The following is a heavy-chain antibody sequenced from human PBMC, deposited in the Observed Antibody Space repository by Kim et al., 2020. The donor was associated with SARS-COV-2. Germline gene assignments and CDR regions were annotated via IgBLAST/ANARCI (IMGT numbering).Heavy chain of an antibody. CDR1: GDSVRSYY. D-gene: IGHD4-17*01. Sequence: SETLSLTCTVSGDSVRSYYWSWIRQPPGKGLEWIGYVFYGGNTNYNPSLKSRVTISVDPSKNQFSLRLTSVTAADTAVYYCARDLRDYGDYVWFFDLWGRGTVVTVSP. V-gene: IGHV4-59*02. CDR2: VFYGGNT. J-gene: IGHJ2*01. CDR3: ARDLRDYGDYVWFFDL.